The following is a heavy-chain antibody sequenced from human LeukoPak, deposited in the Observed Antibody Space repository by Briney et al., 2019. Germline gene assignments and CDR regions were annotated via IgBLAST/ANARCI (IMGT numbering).Heavy chain of an antibody. Sequence: SVKVSCKASGGTFSSYAISWVRQAPGQGLEWMGRIIPIFGTANYAQKFQVRVTITTDESTSTAYMELSSLRSEDPAVYYCARDQANYYDSSGYYYPLNYWGQGTLVTVSS. CDR2: IIPIFGTA. CDR1: GGTFSSYA. J-gene: IGHJ4*02. V-gene: IGHV1-69*05. CDR3: ARDQANYYDSSGYYYPLNY. D-gene: IGHD3-22*01.